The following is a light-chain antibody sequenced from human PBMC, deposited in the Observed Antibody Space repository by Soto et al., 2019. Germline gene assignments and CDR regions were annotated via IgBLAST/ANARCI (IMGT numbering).Light chain of an antibody. Sequence: QYALTQPASVSGSPGQSITISCTGTSSDVGSYNLVSWYQQHPGKAPKLMIYEGSQRPSGVSNRFSGSKSGNTSSLTISGLQAEDEADYYCCSYAGSSTCEFGGGTKLTVL. J-gene: IGLJ2*01. CDR1: SSDVGSYNL. CDR3: CSYAGSSTCE. V-gene: IGLV2-23*01. CDR2: EGS.